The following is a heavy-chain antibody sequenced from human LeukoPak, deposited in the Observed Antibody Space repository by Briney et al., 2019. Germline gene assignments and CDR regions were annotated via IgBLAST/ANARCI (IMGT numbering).Heavy chain of an antibody. CDR2: IYTSGST. CDR3: ARASRRGWFDP. V-gene: IGHV4-61*02. CDR1: GGSISSGSYY. Sequence: PSQTLSLTCTVSGGSISSGSYYWSWIRQPAGKGLEWIGRIYTSGSTNYNPSLKSRVTISVDTSKNQFSLKLSSVTAADTAVYYCARASRRGWFDPWGQGTLVTVSS. J-gene: IGHJ5*02.